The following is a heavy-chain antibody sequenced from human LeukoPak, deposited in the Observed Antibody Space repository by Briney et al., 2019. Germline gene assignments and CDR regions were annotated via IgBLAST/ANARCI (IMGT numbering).Heavy chain of an antibody. CDR1: GFTFSDYY. D-gene: IGHD5-18*01. CDR3: ARDTAIGWFDP. CDR2: ISSSGSTI. J-gene: IGHJ5*02. V-gene: IGHV3-11*01. Sequence: SGGSLRLSCAASGFTFSDYYMSWIRQAPGKGLQWVSYISSSGSTIYYADSVKGRFTISRDNAKNSLYLQMNSLRAEDTAVYYCARDTAIGWFDPWGQGTLVTVSS.